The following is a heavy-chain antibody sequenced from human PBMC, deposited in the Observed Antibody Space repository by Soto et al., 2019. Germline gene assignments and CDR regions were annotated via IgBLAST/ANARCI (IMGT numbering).Heavy chain of an antibody. D-gene: IGHD3-10*01. J-gene: IGHJ6*02. CDR3: AGGGVRGVVTRTRDYYGMDV. CDR2: IYPGHSDA. Sequence: GESLKISCKASGYNFISYWIGWMRQIPGKGLEWMGIIYPGHSDARYSPSFQGQISISADNSISTAYLQWSSLKASDTAMYYCAGGGVRGVVTRTRDYYGMDVWGQGTTVTVSS. V-gene: IGHV5-51*01. CDR1: GYNFISYW.